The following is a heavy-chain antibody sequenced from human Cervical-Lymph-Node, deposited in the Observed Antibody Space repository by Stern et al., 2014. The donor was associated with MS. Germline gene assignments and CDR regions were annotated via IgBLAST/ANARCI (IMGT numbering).Heavy chain of an antibody. D-gene: IGHD1-1*01. CDR2: ISDDGSNK. CDR3: ARQSGSALDY. Sequence: VQLVESGGGVVQPETSLRLSCAASGFTFNTYTMHWVRQAPGKGLEWVALISDDGSNKHYADSVEGRFTISRDNSKNTLYLQMNSLRPDDTAVYYCARQSGSALDYWGQGTLVTVSS. J-gene: IGHJ4*02. CDR1: GFTFNTYT. V-gene: IGHV3-30*01.